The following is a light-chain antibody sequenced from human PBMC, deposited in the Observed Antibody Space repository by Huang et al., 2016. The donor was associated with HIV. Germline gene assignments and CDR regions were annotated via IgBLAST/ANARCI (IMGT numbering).Light chain of an antibody. V-gene: IGKV3-11*01. J-gene: IGKJ2*01. CDR1: QGITNY. Sequence: EIVLTQSPATLSLSPGERATLSCRSSQGITNYVAWYQQKLGQAPRLVIYAASKRATGIPARFSGSGSGTDFSLTISRLEPEDFAVYYCHQRSSWPQTFGQGTKVEI. CDR2: AAS. CDR3: HQRSSWPQT.